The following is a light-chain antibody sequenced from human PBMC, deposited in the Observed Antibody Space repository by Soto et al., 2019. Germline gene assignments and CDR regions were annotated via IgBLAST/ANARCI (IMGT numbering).Light chain of an antibody. CDR3: QLYGRPRT. CDR1: QSVSSSY. J-gene: IGKJ1*01. Sequence: DIVMTQSPATLSLSPGERATLSCRASQSVSSSYLAWYQQKHGQAPRLLIYGASSRATGIPDRFSGSGSGTDFTLTISSLEPEDFAVYYCQLYGRPRTFGQGTKVDNK. V-gene: IGKV3-20*01. CDR2: GAS.